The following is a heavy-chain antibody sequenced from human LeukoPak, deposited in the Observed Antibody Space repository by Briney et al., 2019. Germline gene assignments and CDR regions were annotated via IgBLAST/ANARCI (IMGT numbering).Heavy chain of an antibody. CDR3: ARDSLYVSSYPI. CDR2: IYHSGST. D-gene: IGHD3-22*01. CDR1: GGSISSGGYY. J-gene: IGHJ3*02. Sequence: SETLSLTCTVSGGSISSGGYYWSWIRQPPGKGLEWIGYIYHSGSTYYNPSLKSRVTISVDRSKNQFSLKLSSVTAADTAVYYCARDSLYVSSYPIWGQGTMVTVSS. V-gene: IGHV4-30-2*01.